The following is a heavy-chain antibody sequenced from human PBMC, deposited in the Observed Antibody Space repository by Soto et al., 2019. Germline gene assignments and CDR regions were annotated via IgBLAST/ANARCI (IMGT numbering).Heavy chain of an antibody. CDR2: VNAASGNT. CDR3: ARRPLLESHFDY. CDR1: GFSLNTYV. V-gene: IGHV1-3*01. J-gene: IGHJ4*02. Sequence: QVHLVQSGAEARKPGASVNVSCMASGFSLNTYVVHWVRQAPGQGLEWMGWVNAASGNTQTSQKFQGRLTLTRDKSAYTAYMELSNLRTEDTAVYFCARRPLLESHFDYWGQGTLVAVSS.